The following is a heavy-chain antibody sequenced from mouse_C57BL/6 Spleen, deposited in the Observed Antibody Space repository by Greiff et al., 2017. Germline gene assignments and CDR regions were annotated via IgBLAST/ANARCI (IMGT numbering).Heavy chain of an antibody. V-gene: IGHV1-69*01. D-gene: IGHD1-1*01. Sequence: VQLQQPGAELVMPGASVKLSCKASGYTFTSYWMHWVKQSPGQGLEWIGEIDPSDSYTNYNQKFKGKSTLTVDNSSSTAYMQLSSLTSEDSAVYYCAKCHNYGSSYGDFDVWGTGTTVTVYS. CDR1: GYTFTSYW. CDR3: AKCHNYGSSYGDFDV. J-gene: IGHJ1*03. CDR2: IDPSDSYT.